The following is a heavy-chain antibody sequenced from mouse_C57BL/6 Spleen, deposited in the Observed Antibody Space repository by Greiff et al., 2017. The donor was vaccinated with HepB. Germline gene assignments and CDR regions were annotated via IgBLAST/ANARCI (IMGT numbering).Heavy chain of an antibody. D-gene: IGHD4-1*01. V-gene: IGHV1-61*01. J-gene: IGHJ3*01. CDR3: AGNERNWDRVFAY. Sequence: QVQLQQPGAELVRPGSSVKLSCKASGYTFTSYWMDWVKQRPGQGLEWIGNIYPSDSETHYNQKFKDKATLTVDKSSSTAYMQLSSLTSEDSAVYYCAGNERNWDRVFAYWGQGTLVTVSA. CDR2: IYPSDSET. CDR1: GYTFTSYW.